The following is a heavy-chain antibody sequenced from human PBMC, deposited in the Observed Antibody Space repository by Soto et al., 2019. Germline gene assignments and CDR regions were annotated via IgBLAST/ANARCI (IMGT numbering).Heavy chain of an antibody. CDR2: IYNGGST. J-gene: IGHJ4*02. CDR3: ARGHYGSPPGYLDY. D-gene: IGHD3-10*01. V-gene: IGHV3-66*01. CDR1: GFSVSNNY. Sequence: GGSLRLSCAASGFSVSNNYMSWVRQAPGEGLEWVSVIYNGGSTYYGDSMKGRFTISRDISQNTLYLQMNSLRVEDTAVYYCARGHYGSPPGYLDYWGQGTLVTVSS.